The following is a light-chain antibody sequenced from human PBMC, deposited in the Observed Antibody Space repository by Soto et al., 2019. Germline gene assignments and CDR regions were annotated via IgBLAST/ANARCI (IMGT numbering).Light chain of an antibody. Sequence: EIVLTQSPGTLSLSPGERATLSCRASQGVSSTYLAWYQQKPGQAPRLLIFGASNRATGIPDRFSASGSGTDFTLTISRLEPEDFAVYYCQQYGSSPPFTFGPGIKVDIK. CDR3: QQYGSSPPFT. J-gene: IGKJ3*01. V-gene: IGKV3-20*01. CDR1: QGVSSTY. CDR2: GAS.